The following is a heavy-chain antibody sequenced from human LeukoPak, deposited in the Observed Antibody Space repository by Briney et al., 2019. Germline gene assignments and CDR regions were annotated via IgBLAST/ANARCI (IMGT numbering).Heavy chain of an antibody. Sequence: SGTLSLTCAVSRYSISNGYYWGWIRQPPGKGVEWIGSIYYSGTTYYNPSLKNRVTISEDTSTNQFSLKLSSVTAADTAVYYCARDNRCYYDSSGYRNPDAFDIWGQGTMVTVSS. CDR3: ARDNRCYYDSSGYRNPDAFDI. J-gene: IGHJ3*02. D-gene: IGHD3-22*01. CDR1: RYSISNGYY. V-gene: IGHV4-38-2*02. CDR2: IYYSGTT.